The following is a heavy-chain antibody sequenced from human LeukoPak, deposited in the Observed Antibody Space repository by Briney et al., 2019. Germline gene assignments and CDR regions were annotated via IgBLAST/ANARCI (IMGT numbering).Heavy chain of an antibody. CDR2: INHSGGT. V-gene: IGHV4-34*01. D-gene: IGHD3-10*01. Sequence: SSETLSLTCAVYGGSFIGYDWTWNRQPPGKGLEWIGEINHSGGTNYNPSLRSRVTISVDTSKNQFSLKLSSVTAADTAVYYCARHLLLWFGAAYFDYWGQGTLVTVSS. CDR3: ARHLLLWFGAAYFDY. CDR1: GGSFIGYD. J-gene: IGHJ4*02.